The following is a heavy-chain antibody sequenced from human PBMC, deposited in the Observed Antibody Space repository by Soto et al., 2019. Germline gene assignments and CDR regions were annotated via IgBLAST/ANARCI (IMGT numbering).Heavy chain of an antibody. CDR2: IGTAGDT. CDR3: ARGVPPTMKYGMDV. J-gene: IGHJ6*02. Sequence: PGGSLRLSCAASGLTFSSYDMHWVRQATGKGLEWVSAIGTAGDTYYPGSVKGRFTISRENAKNSLYLQMNSLRAGDTAVYYCARGVPPTMKYGMDVWGQGTTVTVSS. V-gene: IGHV3-13*01. D-gene: IGHD3-22*01. CDR1: GLTFSSYD.